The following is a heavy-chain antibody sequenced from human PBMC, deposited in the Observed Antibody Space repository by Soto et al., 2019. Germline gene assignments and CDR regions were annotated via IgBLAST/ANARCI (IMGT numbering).Heavy chain of an antibody. Sequence: QLQLQESGSGLVRPSQTLSLTCAVSGGSISSGGYSWNWIRQPPGKGLEWIGYIYHSGSTLYNPSLKSRGTISVAKAKNQFSPKLSSVTAADTAVYYCARDQLEGNWFDPWGQGALVTVSS. CDR2: IYHSGST. J-gene: IGHJ5*02. D-gene: IGHD1-1*01. V-gene: IGHV4-30-2*01. CDR1: GGSISSGGYS. CDR3: ARDQLEGNWFDP.